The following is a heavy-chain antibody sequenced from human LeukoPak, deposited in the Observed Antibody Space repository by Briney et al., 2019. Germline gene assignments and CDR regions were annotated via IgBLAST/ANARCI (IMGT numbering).Heavy chain of an antibody. CDR2: ISSSSSTI. CDR3: ARALLGTTVTTYDY. Sequence: GGSLRLSCAASGFTFSTFAMHWVRLSPGKGLEWVSYISSSSSTIYYADSVKGRFTISRDNAKNSLYLQMNSLRAEDTAVYYCARALLGTTVTTYDYWGQGTLVTVSS. D-gene: IGHD4-17*01. V-gene: IGHV3-48*01. CDR1: GFTFSTFA. J-gene: IGHJ4*02.